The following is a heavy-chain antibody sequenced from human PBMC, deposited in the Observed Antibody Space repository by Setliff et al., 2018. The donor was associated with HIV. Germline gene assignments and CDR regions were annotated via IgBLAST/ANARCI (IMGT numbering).Heavy chain of an antibody. CDR3: ARDRTHSKVPRPYYYMDV. V-gene: IGHV4-4*07. J-gene: IGHJ6*03. CDR2: IYTSGST. CDR1: DGSISSYY. D-gene: IGHD6-13*01. Sequence: PSETLSLTCTVSDGSISSYYWSWIRQPAGKGLEWIGRIYTSGSTNYNPSLQSRVTMSVDTSKNQFSLKLSSVTAADTAVYYCARDRTHSKVPRPYYYMDVWGKGTTVTVSS.